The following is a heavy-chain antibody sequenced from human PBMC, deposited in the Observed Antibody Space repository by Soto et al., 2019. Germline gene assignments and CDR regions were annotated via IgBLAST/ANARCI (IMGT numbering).Heavy chain of an antibody. CDR2: ISWNSGSI. CDR3: AKDQRVTYYYGSGSYYLGTVFDY. V-gene: IGHV3-9*01. CDR1: GFTFDDYA. J-gene: IGHJ4*02. Sequence: GGSLRLSCAASGFTFDDYAMHWVRQAPGKGLEWVSGISWNSGSIGYADSVKGRFTISRDNAKNSLYLQMNSLRAEDTALYYCAKDQRVTYYYGSGSYYLGTVFDYWGQGTLVTVSS. D-gene: IGHD3-10*01.